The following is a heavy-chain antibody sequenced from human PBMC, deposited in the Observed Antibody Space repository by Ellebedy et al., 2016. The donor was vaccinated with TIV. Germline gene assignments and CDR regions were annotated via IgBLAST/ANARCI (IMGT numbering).Heavy chain of an antibody. J-gene: IGHJ4*02. CDR1: GNSFTNRW. Sequence: GESLKISXKASGNSFTNRWIAWVRQMPGKGLEWMGIIYTGDSDTRYSPSFQGHVTFSVDESINTAYLHWRSLKASDRAMYYCARHSKRGGDWGQGTLVTVSS. D-gene: IGHD3-16*01. CDR2: IYTGDSDT. V-gene: IGHV5-51*01. CDR3: ARHSKRGGD.